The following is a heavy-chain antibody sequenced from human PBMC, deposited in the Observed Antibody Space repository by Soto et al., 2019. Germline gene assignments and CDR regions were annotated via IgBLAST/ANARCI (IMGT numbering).Heavy chain of an antibody. CDR2: IYWDNDK. Sequence: QITLKESGPTLVRPTQTLTLTCTVSGFSLDTWGVGVGWIRQPPGKAPEWLALIYWDNDKRYSPSLKNRLTITTDTSNNEVVLTVTNMDPVVTVTSYCARALGAWGAYYFAHWGQGTLVTVSS. CDR1: GFSLDTWGVG. D-gene: IGHD3-16*01. V-gene: IGHV2-5*02. J-gene: IGHJ4*02. CDR3: ARALGAWGAYYFAH.